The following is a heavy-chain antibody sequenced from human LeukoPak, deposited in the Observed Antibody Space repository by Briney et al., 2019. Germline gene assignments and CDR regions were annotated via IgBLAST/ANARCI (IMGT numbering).Heavy chain of an antibody. V-gene: IGHV3-23*01. CDR1: GLPSRNYA. Sequence: GGSLTLSCAPSGLPSRNYALSWPPQSPGKAVEWLSGISNSGGSTYYADSVKGRFTISRDNSKNTLYLQMNSLRADDTAVYYCAKGDGYNYDNWFDPWGQGTLVTVSS. CDR2: ISNSGGST. CDR3: AKGDGYNYDNWFDP. J-gene: IGHJ5*02. D-gene: IGHD5-24*01.